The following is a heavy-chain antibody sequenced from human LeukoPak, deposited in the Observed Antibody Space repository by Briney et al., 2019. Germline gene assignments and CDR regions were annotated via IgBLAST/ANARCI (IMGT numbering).Heavy chain of an antibody. V-gene: IGHV4-39*07. CDR3: ARNMNYDFWSGYYREMVGCWFDP. CDR2: INHSGST. CDR1: GGSISSSSYY. J-gene: IGHJ5*02. D-gene: IGHD3-3*01. Sequence: SETLSLTCTVSGGSISSSSYYWGWIRQPPGKGLEWIGEINHSGSTNYNPSLKSRVTISVDTSKNQFSLKLSSVTAADTAVYYCARNMNYDFWSGYYREMVGCWFDPWGQGTLVTVSS.